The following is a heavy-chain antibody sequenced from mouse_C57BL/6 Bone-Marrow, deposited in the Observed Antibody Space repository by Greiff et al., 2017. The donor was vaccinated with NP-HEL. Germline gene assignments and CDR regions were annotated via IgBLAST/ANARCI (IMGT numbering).Heavy chain of an antibody. J-gene: IGHJ4*01. Sequence: QVQLQQPGAELVKPGASVKLSCKASGYTFTSYWMHWVKQRPGQGLEWIGMIHPTSGSTNYNEKFKSKATLTVDKASSTAYMQLSSLTSEDSSVYYCAKSYYGSSRYAMDYWGQGTSVTVSS. V-gene: IGHV1-64*01. D-gene: IGHD1-1*01. CDR1: GYTFTSYW. CDR3: AKSYYGSSRYAMDY. CDR2: IHPTSGST.